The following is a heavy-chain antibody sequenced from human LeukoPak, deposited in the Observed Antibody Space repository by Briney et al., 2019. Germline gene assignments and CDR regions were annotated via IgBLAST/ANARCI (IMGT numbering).Heavy chain of an antibody. CDR2: IYSGNST. D-gene: IGHD3-10*01. Sequence: AGGSLRLSCAASRFTVSSNYMSWVRQAPGKGLEWVSVIYSGNSTYYADSVRGGFTISRDNSKNTLYLQMNSLRVEDTAVYFCARGYLEDYWGQGTLVTVSS. J-gene: IGHJ4*02. V-gene: IGHV3-66*01. CDR3: ARGYLEDY. CDR1: RFTVSSNY.